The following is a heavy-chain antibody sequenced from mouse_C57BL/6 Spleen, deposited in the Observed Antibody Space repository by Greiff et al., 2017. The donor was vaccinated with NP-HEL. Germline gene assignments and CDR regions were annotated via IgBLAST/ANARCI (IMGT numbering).Heavy chain of an antibody. Sequence: EVKLQESGAELVKPGASVKLSCTASGFNIKDYYMHWVKQRTEQGLEWIGRIDPEDGETKYVPKFQGKATITADTSSNTAYLQLSSLTSEDTAVYYCVSIYYGNYDYFDYWGQGTTLTVSS. CDR3: VSIYYGNYDYFDY. CDR1: GFNIKDYY. V-gene: IGHV14-2*01. J-gene: IGHJ2*01. CDR2: IDPEDGET. D-gene: IGHD2-1*01.